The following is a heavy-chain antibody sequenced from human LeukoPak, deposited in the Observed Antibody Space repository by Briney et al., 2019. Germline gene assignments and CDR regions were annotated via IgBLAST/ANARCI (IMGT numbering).Heavy chain of an antibody. CDR1: GFTFVNYA. V-gene: IGHV3-9*01. CDR2: FDYNSGRI. Sequence: GGSLRLSCAASGFTFVNYAIHWVRQAPGKGLEWDSGFDYNSGRIDYADSVKGRFTISRDNAKNSLYLQMNSLRVEDTALYYCTKDVTPGGADVWGQGTTVTVSS. D-gene: IGHD1-14*01. J-gene: IGHJ6*02. CDR3: TKDVTPGGADV.